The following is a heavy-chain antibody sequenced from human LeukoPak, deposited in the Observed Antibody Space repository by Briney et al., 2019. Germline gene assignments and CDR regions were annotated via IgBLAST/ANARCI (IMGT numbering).Heavy chain of an antibody. CDR3: ARGNVVPATDYYYYYGMDV. V-gene: IGHV4-34*01. J-gene: IGHJ6*02. D-gene: IGHD2-2*01. Sequence: SETLSLTCAVYGGSFSGYYWSWIRQPPGKGLEWSGEINHSGSTNYNPSLKSRVTISVDTSKSQFSLKLSSVTAADTAVYYCARGNVVPATDYYYYYGMDVWGQGTTVTVSS. CDR1: GGSFSGYY. CDR2: INHSGST.